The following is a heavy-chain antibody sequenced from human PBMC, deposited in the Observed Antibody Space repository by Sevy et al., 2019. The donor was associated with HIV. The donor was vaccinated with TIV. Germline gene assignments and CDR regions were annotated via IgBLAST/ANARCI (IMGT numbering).Heavy chain of an antibody. V-gene: IGHV3-48*01. Sequence: GGSLRLSCAASGFTFSSYSMNWVRQALGKGLEWVSYISSSSSTIFYADSVKGRFTISRDNAKNSLYLQMNSLTAEDTAVYYCARDEQTYGDYDYFDYWGQGTLVTVSS. D-gene: IGHD4-17*01. J-gene: IGHJ4*02. CDR1: GFTFSSYS. CDR2: ISSSSSTI. CDR3: ARDEQTYGDYDYFDY.